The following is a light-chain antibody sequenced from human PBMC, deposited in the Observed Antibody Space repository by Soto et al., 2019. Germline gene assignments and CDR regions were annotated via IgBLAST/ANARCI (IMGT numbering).Light chain of an antibody. CDR2: GAF. CDR1: QSVRSTY. J-gene: IGKJ2*01. V-gene: IGKV3-20*01. Sequence: EIVLTQSPGTLSLSPGEGAILSCRASQSVRSTYIGWYHQKPGQAPRLVIYGAFSRAAGVPDRFSGSVSGTDFTLTISRLEPADFGVYYCQQYGSAPYTVGQGTKLE. CDR3: QQYGSAPYT.